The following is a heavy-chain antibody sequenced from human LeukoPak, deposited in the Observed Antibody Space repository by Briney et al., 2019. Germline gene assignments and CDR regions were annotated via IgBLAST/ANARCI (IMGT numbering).Heavy chain of an antibody. CDR1: GGPFSGYY. CDR2: INHSGST. D-gene: IGHD4-17*01. J-gene: IGHJ4*02. Sequence: SETLSLTCAVYGGPFSGYYWSWIRQPPGKGLEWIGEINHSGSTNYNPSLKSRVTISVDTSKNQFSLKLSSVTAADTAVYYCARGRYDYGDYYFDYWGQGTLVTVSS. CDR3: ARGRYDYGDYYFDY. V-gene: IGHV4-34*01.